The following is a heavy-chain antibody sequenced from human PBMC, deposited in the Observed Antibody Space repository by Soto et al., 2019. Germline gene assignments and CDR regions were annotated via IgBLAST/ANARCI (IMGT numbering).Heavy chain of an antibody. Sequence: SQTLSLTCAISGDSVSSNSAAWNWIRQSPSRGLEWLGRTYYRSKWFNDFAISVKSRITINADTSKNQFSLQLSSVTPEDTALYYCARRVTTERTGFDYWGQGTLVTVSS. V-gene: IGHV6-1*01. CDR2: TYYRSKWFN. CDR3: ARRVTTERTGFDY. CDR1: GDSVSSNSAA. J-gene: IGHJ4*02. D-gene: IGHD1-1*01.